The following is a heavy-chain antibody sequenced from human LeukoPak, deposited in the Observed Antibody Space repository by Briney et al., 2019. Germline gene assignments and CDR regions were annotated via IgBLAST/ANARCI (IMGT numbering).Heavy chain of an antibody. J-gene: IGHJ3*02. Sequence: GASVKVSCKASGYTFTSYGISWVRQAPGQGLEWMGWINGYNGNTNYAQKLKDRVTMTTDTSTSTVYMELRSLRSDDTAVYYCAVTYYSESSGYYNAFDIWGQGTMVTVSS. D-gene: IGHD3-22*01. CDR2: INGYNGNT. V-gene: IGHV1-18*01. CDR3: AVTYYSESSGYYNAFDI. CDR1: GYTFTSYG.